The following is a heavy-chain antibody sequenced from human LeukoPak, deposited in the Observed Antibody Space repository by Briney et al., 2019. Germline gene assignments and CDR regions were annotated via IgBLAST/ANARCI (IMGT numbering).Heavy chain of an antibody. D-gene: IGHD2-15*01. V-gene: IGHV4-61*02. CDR2: IYTSGST. Sequence: SETLSLTCTVSGGSISSGSYYWSWIRQPAGKGLEWIGRIYTSGSTNYNPSLKSRVTISADTSKNQFSLKLSSVTAADTAVYYCARQGSSECGGSCLFLGPRSYARRGWFDPWGQGTLVTVSS. J-gene: IGHJ5*02. CDR3: ARQGSSECGGSCLFLGPRSYARRGWFDP. CDR1: GGSISSGSYY.